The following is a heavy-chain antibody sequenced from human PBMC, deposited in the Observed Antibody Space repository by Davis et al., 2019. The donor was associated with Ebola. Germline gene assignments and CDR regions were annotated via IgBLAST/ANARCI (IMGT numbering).Heavy chain of an antibody. Sequence: MPSETLSLTCTVSGGSISSSSYYWGWIRQPPGKGLEWIGYIYYSGSTYYNPSLKSRVTISVDTSKNQFSLKLSSVTAADTAVYYCARGYSGYWGQGTLVTVSS. J-gene: IGHJ4*02. V-gene: IGHV4-31*03. CDR2: IYYSGST. D-gene: IGHD5-12*01. CDR1: GGSISSSSYY. CDR3: ARGYSGY.